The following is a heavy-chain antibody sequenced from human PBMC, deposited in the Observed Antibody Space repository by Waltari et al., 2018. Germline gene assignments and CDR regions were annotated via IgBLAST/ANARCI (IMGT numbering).Heavy chain of an antibody. J-gene: IGHJ5*02. CDR2: ICTSTGNP. CDR1: GYTFTNYA. D-gene: IGHD2-2*01. CDR3: TREVVPAATIVVNWFDP. Sequence: QVQLVQSGSELKKPGASVKVSCKASGYTFTNYAINWVRQAPGQGLELMGWICTSTGNPTYAHGFRVRLVFSLDTSVSTAYLQINNLQADDTAVYYCTREVVPAATIVVNWFDPWGQGTLVTVSS. V-gene: IGHV7-4-1*02.